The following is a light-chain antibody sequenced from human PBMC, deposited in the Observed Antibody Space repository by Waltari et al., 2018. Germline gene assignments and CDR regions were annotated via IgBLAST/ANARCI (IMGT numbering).Light chain of an antibody. CDR2: KEN. CDR3: YSAADNNLMV. Sequence: SYELTQPSSVSVSPGQTARITCSGDVLAKKYARWFQQKPGQAPVVVIYKENERPSGIPGRFSGSSSGTTVALTISGAQVEDEADYYCYSAADNNLMVFGGGTKLTVL. J-gene: IGLJ2*01. CDR1: VLAKKY. V-gene: IGLV3-27*01.